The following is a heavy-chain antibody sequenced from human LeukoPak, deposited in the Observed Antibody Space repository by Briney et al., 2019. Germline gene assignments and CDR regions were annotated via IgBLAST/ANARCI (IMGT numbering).Heavy chain of an antibody. Sequence: TSETLSLTCAVYGGSFSGYYWSWIRQPPGKGLEWIGEINHSGSTNYNPSLKSRVTISVDTSKNQFSLKLSSVTAADTAVYYCARGGGYNWFDSWGQGTLVTVSS. CDR2: INHSGST. V-gene: IGHV4-34*01. CDR1: GGSFSGYY. D-gene: IGHD3-10*01. CDR3: ARGGGYNWFDS. J-gene: IGHJ5*01.